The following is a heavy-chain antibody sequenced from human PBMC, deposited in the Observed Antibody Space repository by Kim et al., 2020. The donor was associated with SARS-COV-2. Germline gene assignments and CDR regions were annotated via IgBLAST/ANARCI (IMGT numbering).Heavy chain of an antibody. V-gene: IGHV3-30*18. CDR1: GFTFSSYG. D-gene: IGHD3-3*01. Sequence: GGSLRLSCAASGFTFSSYGMHWVRQAPGKGLEWVAVISYDGSNKYYADSVKGRFTISRDNSKNTLYLQMNSLRAEDTAVYYCAKDLGIFGVVIIPVRYYYDGMDVWGQGSTVTVSS. CDR2: ISYDGSNK. CDR3: AKDLGIFGVVIIPVRYYYDGMDV. J-gene: IGHJ6*02.